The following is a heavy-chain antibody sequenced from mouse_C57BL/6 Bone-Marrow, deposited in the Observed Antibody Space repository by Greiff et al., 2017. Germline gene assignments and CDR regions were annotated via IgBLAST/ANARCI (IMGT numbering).Heavy chain of an antibody. CDR3: ARVTTRAMDY. CDR1: GFTFSSYA. V-gene: IGHV5-4*01. Sequence: EVQGVESGGGLVKPGGSLKLSCAASGFTFSSYAMSWVRQTPEKRLEWVATISDGGSYTYYPDNVKGRFTISRDNAKNNLYLQMSHLKSEDTAMYYCARVTTRAMDYWGQGTSVTVSS. D-gene: IGHD2-12*01. J-gene: IGHJ4*01. CDR2: ISDGGSYT.